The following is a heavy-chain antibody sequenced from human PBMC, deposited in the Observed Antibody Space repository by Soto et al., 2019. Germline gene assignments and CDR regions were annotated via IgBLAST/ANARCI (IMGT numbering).Heavy chain of an antibody. V-gene: IGHV5-51*01. CDR1: GYSFSSYW. CDR3: LSHRSSHYYSYGMDV. Sequence: PGESLKISCKGSGYSFSSYWIGWVRQMPGKGLEWMGITYPDDSDTRYSPSFQGQVSISADKSISTAYLQWRSLKASDTAIYYCLSHRSSHYYSYGMDVWGQGTTVTVSS. J-gene: IGHJ6*02. CDR2: TYPDDSDT.